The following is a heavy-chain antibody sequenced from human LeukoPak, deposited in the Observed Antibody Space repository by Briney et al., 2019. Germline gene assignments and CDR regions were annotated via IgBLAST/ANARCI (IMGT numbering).Heavy chain of an antibody. D-gene: IGHD3-16*01. CDR1: GYSITRGYS. J-gene: IGHJ3*02. CDR2: IYHSGS. CDR3: AGFDYVGETHGMVAFDI. V-gene: IGHV4-38-2*01. Sequence: PSETLSLTCAVSGYSITRGYSWGWLRQPPGKGLEWIGSIYHSGSFYNPSLKSRVTISVDTSKNQFSLKLSSVTAADTAVYYCAGFDYVGETHGMVAFDIWGQGTMVTVSS.